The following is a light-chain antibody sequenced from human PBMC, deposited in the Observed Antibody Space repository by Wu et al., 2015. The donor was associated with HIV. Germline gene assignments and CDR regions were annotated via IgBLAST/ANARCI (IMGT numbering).Light chain of an antibody. CDR1: HTISNW. CDR3: QQFSTYPLT. Sequence: DIQMTQSPITLYASVGDRVSITCRASHTISNWLAWYQQKAGRAPKLLIYKTSNLESGVPSRFGGSGSGTEFTHTIDSLQPEDFATYYCQQFSTYPLTFGGGTTVDIE. J-gene: IGKJ4*01. CDR2: KTS. V-gene: IGKV1-5*03.